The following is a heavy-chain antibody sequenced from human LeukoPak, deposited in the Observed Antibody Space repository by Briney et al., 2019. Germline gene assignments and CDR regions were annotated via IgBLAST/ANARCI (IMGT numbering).Heavy chain of an antibody. Sequence: PGGSLRLSCAASGFTFNNYGMHWVRRAPGKGLEWVAVISYDGSNKYYADSVKGRFTISRDNSKNTLYLQMNSLRAEDTAVYYCARDLSEVGYQLPLFDYWGQGTLVTVSS. V-gene: IGHV3-30*03. CDR2: ISYDGSNK. D-gene: IGHD2-2*01. J-gene: IGHJ4*02. CDR3: ARDLSEVGYQLPLFDY. CDR1: GFTFNNYG.